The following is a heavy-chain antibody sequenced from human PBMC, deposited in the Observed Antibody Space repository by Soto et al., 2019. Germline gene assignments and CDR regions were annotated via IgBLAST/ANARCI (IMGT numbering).Heavy chain of an antibody. CDR3: ASSCQSTVNTFDY. V-gene: IGHV4-31*03. Sequence: QVQLQESGPGRVKPSQTLSLTCTVSGVSISRGGYYCSWIRQHPGKGLEWLGYIYYSGSTYYNPSLNSRVTRSVHTSKNQYSLKLSSVTAADTAVYYCASSCQSTVNTFDYWGQGTLVTVSS. CDR1: GVSISRGGYY. J-gene: IGHJ4*02. CDR2: IYYSGST.